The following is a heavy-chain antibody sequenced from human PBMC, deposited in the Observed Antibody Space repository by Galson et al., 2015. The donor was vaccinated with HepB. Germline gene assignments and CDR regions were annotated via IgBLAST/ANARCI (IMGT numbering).Heavy chain of an antibody. CDR3: ARDPERGWLLLRKYYYYGMDV. Sequence: SVKVSCKASVYTFTSYGISWVRQAPGQGLEWMGWISAYNGNTNYAQKLQGRVTMTTDTSTSTAYMELRSLRSDDTAVYYCARDPERGWLLLRKYYYYGMDVWGQGTTVTVSS. D-gene: IGHD3-22*01. J-gene: IGHJ6*02. V-gene: IGHV1-18*04. CDR1: VYTFTSYG. CDR2: ISAYNGNT.